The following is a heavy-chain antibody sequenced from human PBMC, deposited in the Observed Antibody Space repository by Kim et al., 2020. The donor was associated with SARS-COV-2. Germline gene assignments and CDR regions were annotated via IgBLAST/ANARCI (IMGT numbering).Heavy chain of an antibody. Sequence: GGSLRLSCAASGFTVSSNYMSWVRQAPGKGLEWVSVIYSGGSTYYADSVKGRFTISRDNSKNTLYLQMNSLRAEDTAVYYCARDLGSQVRGAEYFQHWGQGTLVTVSS. J-gene: IGHJ1*01. CDR3: ARDLGSQVRGAEYFQH. V-gene: IGHV3-66*01. CDR2: IYSGGST. CDR1: GFTVSSNY.